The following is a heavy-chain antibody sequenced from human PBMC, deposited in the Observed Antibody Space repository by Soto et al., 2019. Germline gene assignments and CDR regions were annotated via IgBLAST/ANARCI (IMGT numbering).Heavy chain of an antibody. CDR2: IYHSWIT. Sequence: ERLCRTCPVSGGSISSSSYYWGWIRQPPGKGLEWIGSIYHSWITYYNPSLRSRVTISVDTSKNQFSLKLSSVTAADTLVYYCARDLGFRFDPWGQGTLVTVYS. J-gene: IGHJ5*02. CDR1: GGSISSSSYY. V-gene: IGHV4-39*07. CDR3: ARDLGFRFDP. D-gene: IGHD3-10*01.